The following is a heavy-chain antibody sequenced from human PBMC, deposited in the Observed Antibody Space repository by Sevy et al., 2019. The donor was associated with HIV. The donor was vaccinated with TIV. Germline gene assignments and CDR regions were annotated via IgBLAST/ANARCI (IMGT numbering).Heavy chain of an antibody. CDR3: VKEGGGEGGDH. CDR1: GFSFSSYG. J-gene: IGHJ4*02. D-gene: IGHD2-21*01. Sequence: GGSLRLSCAASGFSFSSYGMHWVRQAPGKGLEWMSYIQYDGSNKDYADSVKGRFTISRINSKNTLYLQMNSLRVEDPAVFYCVKEGGGEGGDHWGQGTLVTVSS. CDR2: IQYDGSNK. V-gene: IGHV3-30*02.